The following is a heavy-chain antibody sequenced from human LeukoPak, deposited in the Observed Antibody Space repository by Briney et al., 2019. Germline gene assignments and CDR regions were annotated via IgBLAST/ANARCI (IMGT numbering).Heavy chain of an antibody. J-gene: IGHJ5*02. D-gene: IGHD3-3*01. CDR2: ISSDGSNK. Sequence: GGSLRLSCGASGFTFSSYTMHWVRQAPGKGLEWVAVISSDGSNKHYADSVKGRFTISRDNSKNTLYLQMNSLRAEDTAVYYCAKDPSITIFGVQGGFDPWGQGTLVTVSS. V-gene: IGHV3-30-3*01. CDR3: AKDPSITIFGVQGGFDP. CDR1: GFTFSSYT.